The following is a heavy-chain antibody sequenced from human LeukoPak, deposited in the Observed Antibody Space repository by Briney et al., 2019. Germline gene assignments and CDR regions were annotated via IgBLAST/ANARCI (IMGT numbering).Heavy chain of an antibody. D-gene: IGHD3-10*01. CDR3: ARGPSQWFGESAFDI. CDR2: IIPILGIA. Sequence: SAKVSCKASGGTFSSYTISWVRQAPGQGLEWMGRIIPILGIANYAQKFQGRVTITADKSTSTAYMELSSLRSEDTAVYYCARGPSQWFGESAFDIWGQGTMVTVSS. J-gene: IGHJ3*02. V-gene: IGHV1-69*02. CDR1: GGTFSSYT.